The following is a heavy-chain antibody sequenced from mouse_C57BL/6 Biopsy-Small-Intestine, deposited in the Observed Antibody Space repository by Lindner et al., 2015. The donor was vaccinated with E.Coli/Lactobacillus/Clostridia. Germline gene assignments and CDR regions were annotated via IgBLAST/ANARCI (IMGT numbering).Heavy chain of an antibody. V-gene: IGHV5-6*01. CDR3: ARSWADFDY. D-gene: IGHD4-1*01. CDR1: GFTFSSYG. Sequence: VQLQESGGDLVKPGGSLKLSCAASGFTFSSYGMSWVRQTPDKRLEWVATISSGGSYTYYPDSVKGRFTISRDNAKNTLYLQMSSLKSEDTAMYYCARSWADFDYWGQGTTLTVSS. J-gene: IGHJ2*01. CDR2: ISSGGSYT.